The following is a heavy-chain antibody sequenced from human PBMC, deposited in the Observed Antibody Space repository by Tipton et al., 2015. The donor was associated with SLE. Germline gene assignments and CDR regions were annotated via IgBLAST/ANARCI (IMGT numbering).Heavy chain of an antibody. J-gene: IGHJ4*02. D-gene: IGHD6-13*01. CDR1: GRSSSSHY. Sequence: TLSLTCIVSGRSSSSHYCSWIRLPPGKGLEWNGSIYYSGSTNYNPSLKSRVTISIDTSKNQFSLKLSSVTAADTAVYYCALSLGAALPPLGWGQGTLVTVSS. CDR3: ALSLGAALPPLG. CDR2: IYYSGST. V-gene: IGHV4-59*11.